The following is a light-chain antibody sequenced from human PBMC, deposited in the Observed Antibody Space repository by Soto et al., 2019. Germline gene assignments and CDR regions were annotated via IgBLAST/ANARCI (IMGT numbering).Light chain of an antibody. CDR2: DVS. V-gene: IGKV1-13*02. J-gene: IGKJ5*01. CDR3: QQFYSSPLT. Sequence: IQVTQSPSSLSSSVGDRVTITCRANQYIRGALAWYQQNPGKPPLLLIYDVSTLASGVPSRFSVSSSGTEFTLTIRSLQSEDFGTYLCQQFYSSPLTFGHGTRLEIK. CDR1: QYIRGA.